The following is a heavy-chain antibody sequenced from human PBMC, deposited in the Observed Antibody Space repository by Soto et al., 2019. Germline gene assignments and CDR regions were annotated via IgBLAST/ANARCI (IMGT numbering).Heavy chain of an antibody. D-gene: IGHD3-3*01. V-gene: IGHV4-30-4*01. J-gene: IGHJ5*02. CDR3: ARIGTTFGIVTNNWFDP. CDR1: GGSVSSGDYY. CDR2: ISYTGST. Sequence: PSETLSLTCSVSGGSVSSGDYYWSWIRQPPGKGLEWIAYISYTGSTYYNPSLKSRLTTSLDGANNQISLYLSSVTDADTAVYYCARIGTTFGIVTNNWFDPWRQRILVTVSS.